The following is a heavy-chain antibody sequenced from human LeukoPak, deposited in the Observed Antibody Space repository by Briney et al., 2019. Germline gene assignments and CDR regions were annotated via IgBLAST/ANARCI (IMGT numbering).Heavy chain of an antibody. CDR1: GYTFTSYD. CDR2: MNPNSGNT. D-gene: IGHD3-10*01. CDR3: ARDYGSGSFPFFWFDS. J-gene: IGHJ5*01. Sequence: GASVKVSCKASGYTFTSYDINWVRQATGQGLEWMGWMNPNSGNTGYAQKFQGRVTITRNTSISTAYMELSSLRSDDTAVYYCARDYGSGSFPFFWFDSWGLGTLVIVSS. V-gene: IGHV1-8*03.